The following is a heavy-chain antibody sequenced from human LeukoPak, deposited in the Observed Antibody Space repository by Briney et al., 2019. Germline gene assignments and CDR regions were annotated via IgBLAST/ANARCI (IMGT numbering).Heavy chain of an antibody. D-gene: IGHD1-7*01. CDR3: AKTPLDWNYGIPYYFDY. V-gene: IGHV3-23*01. CDR2: ISGSLGVT. J-gene: IGHJ4*02. Sequence: PGGSLRLSCAASGFTFSSYEMNWVRQAPGKGLEWVSIISGSLGVTNYGDSVRGRFTISRDNSKHTLYLQMNSLRAEDTAVYYCAKTPLDWNYGIPYYFDYWGQGTLVTVSS. CDR1: GFTFSSYE.